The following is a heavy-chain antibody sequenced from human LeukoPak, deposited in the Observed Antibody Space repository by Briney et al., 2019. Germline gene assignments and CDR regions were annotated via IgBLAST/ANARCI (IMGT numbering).Heavy chain of an antibody. D-gene: IGHD6-19*01. CDR3: AKDSGWLRGGAFDI. CDR1: GFTFSSYA. J-gene: IGHJ3*02. V-gene: IGHV3-23*01. CDR2: ISGSGGST. Sequence: GGSLRLSCAASGFTFSSYAMSWVRQAPGKGLEWVSGISGSGGSTYYADSVKGRFTISRDNSKNTQYLQMDSLRAEDTAVYYCAKDSGWLRGGAFDIWGQGTMVTVSS.